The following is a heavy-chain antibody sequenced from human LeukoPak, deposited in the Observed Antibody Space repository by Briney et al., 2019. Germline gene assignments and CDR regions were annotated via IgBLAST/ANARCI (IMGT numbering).Heavy chain of an antibody. Sequence: KSSETLSLTCTVSGGSISSYYWSWIRQPPGKGLEWIGYIYYGGTTNYNPSLETRVTISVDTSKNQFSLRLSSVTAADTAVYYCARVTWGGYYYYMDVWGKGTTVTVSS. J-gene: IGHJ6*03. CDR3: ARVTWGGYYYYMDV. CDR2: IYYGGTT. CDR1: GGSISSYY. D-gene: IGHD3-16*01. V-gene: IGHV4-59*01.